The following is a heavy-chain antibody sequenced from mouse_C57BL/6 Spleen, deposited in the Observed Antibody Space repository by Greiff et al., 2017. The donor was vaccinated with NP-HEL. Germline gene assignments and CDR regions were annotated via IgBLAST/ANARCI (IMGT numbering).Heavy chain of an antibody. D-gene: IGHD2-2*01. J-gene: IGHJ2*01. V-gene: IGHV1-53*01. Sequence: QVQLQQPGTELVKPGASVKLSCKASGYTFTSYWMHWVKQRPGQGLEWIGNINPSNGGTNYNEKFKSKATLTVDKSSSTAYMQLSSRTSEDSAVYYCARSVVTKGYYVDYWGQGTTLTVSS. CDR2: INPSNGGT. CDR1: GYTFTSYW. CDR3: ARSVVTKGYYVDY.